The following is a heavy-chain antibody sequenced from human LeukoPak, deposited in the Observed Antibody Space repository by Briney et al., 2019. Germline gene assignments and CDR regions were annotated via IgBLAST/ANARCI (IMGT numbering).Heavy chain of an antibody. V-gene: IGHV3-20*04. D-gene: IGHD5-12*01. CDR3: ARDTTDIVATIIDY. J-gene: IGHJ4*02. CDR2: INWNGGST. CDR1: GFTFSIYA. Sequence: GGSLRLSCAASGFTFSIYAMSWVRQAPGTGLEWVSGINWNGGSTGYADSVKGRFTISRDNAKNSLYLQMNSLRAEDTALYYCARDTTDIVATIIDYWGQGTLVTVSS.